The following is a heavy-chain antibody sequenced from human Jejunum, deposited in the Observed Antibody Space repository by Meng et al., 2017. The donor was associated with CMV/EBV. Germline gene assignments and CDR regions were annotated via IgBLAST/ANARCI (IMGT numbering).Heavy chain of an antibody. CDR3: ARDLAYGGSYGWFDP. CDR2: IYYSGNT. CDR1: GGSISRISYY. V-gene: IGHV4-39*07. Sequence: RPLQESGPEPVKPSWTLPLTCTVSGGSISRISYYWGWIRQPPGKGLEWIGSIYYSGNTYYNPSLKSRVTISVDTSKNQFSLKLTSVTAADTAVYYCARDLAYGGSYGWFDPWGQGTLVTVSS. D-gene: IGHD1-26*01. J-gene: IGHJ5*02.